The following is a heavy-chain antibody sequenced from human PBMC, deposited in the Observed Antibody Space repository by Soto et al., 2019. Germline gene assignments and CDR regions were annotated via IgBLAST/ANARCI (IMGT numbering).Heavy chain of an antibody. D-gene: IGHD1-1*01. V-gene: IGHV1-58*01. Sequence: GASVKVSCKASGFTFTSSAVQWLRQARGQRLEWIGWIVVGSGNTNYAQKFQERVTITRDMSTSTAYMELSSLRSEDTAVYYCAAGGGSTRFDYWGQGTLVTVSS. CDR3: AAGGGSTRFDY. CDR1: GFTFTSSA. CDR2: IVVGSGNT. J-gene: IGHJ4*02.